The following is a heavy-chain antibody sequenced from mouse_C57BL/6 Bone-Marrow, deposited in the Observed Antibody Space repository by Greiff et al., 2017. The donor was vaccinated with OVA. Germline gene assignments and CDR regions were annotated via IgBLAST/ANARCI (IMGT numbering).Heavy chain of an antibody. CDR1: GYTFTSYW. CDR2: IHPNSGST. V-gene: IGHV1-64*01. D-gene: IGHD2-1*01. CDR3: ARRGYGNPWFAY. Sequence: QVQLQQPGAELVKPGASVKLSCKASGYTFTSYWMHWVKQRPGQGLEWIGMIHPNSGSTNYNEKFKSKATLTVDKSSSKAYMQLSSLTSEDSAVYYCARRGYGNPWFAYWGQGTLVTVSA. J-gene: IGHJ3*01.